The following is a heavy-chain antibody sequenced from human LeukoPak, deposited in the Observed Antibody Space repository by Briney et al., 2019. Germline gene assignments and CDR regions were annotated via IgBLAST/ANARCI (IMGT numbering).Heavy chain of an antibody. J-gene: IGHJ4*02. CDR1: GFTFSSYG. Sequence: GGSLRLSCAASGFTFSSYGMHWVRQAPGKGLEWVAFIRYDGSNKYHADSVKGRFTISRDNSKNTLYLQMNSLRAEDTAVYYCAKDNSSGWYKRTGYYFDYWGQGALVTVSS. D-gene: IGHD6-19*01. V-gene: IGHV3-30*02. CDR2: IRYDGSNK. CDR3: AKDNSSGWYKRTGYYFDY.